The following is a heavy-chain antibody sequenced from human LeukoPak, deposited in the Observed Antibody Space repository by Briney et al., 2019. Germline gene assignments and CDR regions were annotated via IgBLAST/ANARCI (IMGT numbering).Heavy chain of an antibody. CDR1: GGTFSSYA. CDR2: IIPIFGTA. J-gene: IGHJ3*02. V-gene: IGHV1-69*05. D-gene: IGHD6-6*01. Sequence: GASVKVSCKASGGTFSSYAISWVRQAPGQGLEWMGGIIPIFGTANYAQKFQGRVTITTDESTNTAYMELSSLRSEDTAVYYCARESRLFGYSSSSFDIWGQGTMVTVSS. CDR3: ARESRLFGYSSSSFDI.